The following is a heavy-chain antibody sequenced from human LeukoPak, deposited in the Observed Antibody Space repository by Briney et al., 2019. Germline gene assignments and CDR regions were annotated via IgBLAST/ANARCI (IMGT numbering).Heavy chain of an antibody. D-gene: IGHD1-1*01. CDR3: ARGTGTYGMDV. Sequence: GGSLRLSCAASGFTFSSYWMHWVRQAPGRGLVWVSRINSDGSSTSYADSVKGRFTISRDNAENTLYLQMNSLRAEDTAVYYCARGTGTYGMDVWGQGTTVTVSS. V-gene: IGHV3-74*01. CDR1: GFTFSSYW. J-gene: IGHJ6*02. CDR2: INSDGSST.